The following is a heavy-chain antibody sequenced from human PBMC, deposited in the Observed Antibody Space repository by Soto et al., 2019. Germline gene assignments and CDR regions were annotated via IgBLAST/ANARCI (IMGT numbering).Heavy chain of an antibody. Sequence: ASVKVSCKASGYTFTGYFMHWVRQAPGQGLEWMGWINPNSGDTKYAQKFQGRVTMTRDMSITTAYMELRTLTSDDTAVYYCARVRKYYDSSGSLDCWGQGTLVTVSS. CDR2: INPNSGDT. V-gene: IGHV1-2*02. CDR1: GYTFTGYF. J-gene: IGHJ4*02. D-gene: IGHD3-22*01. CDR3: ARVRKYYDSSGSLDC.